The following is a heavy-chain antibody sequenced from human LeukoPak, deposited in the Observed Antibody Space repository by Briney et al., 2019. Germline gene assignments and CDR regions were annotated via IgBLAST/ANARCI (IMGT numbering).Heavy chain of an antibody. V-gene: IGHV3-74*01. CDR2: INSDGSST. CDR3: VTERGDSSGYYYLDH. D-gene: IGHD3-22*01. Sequence: PGGSLRLSCAASGFTFSSYWMHWVRQAPGKGLVWVSRINSDGSSTSYADSVKGRFTISRDNAKNTLYLQMNSLRAEDTAVYYCVTERGDSSGYYYLDHWGQGTLVTVSS. CDR1: GFTFSSYW. J-gene: IGHJ4*02.